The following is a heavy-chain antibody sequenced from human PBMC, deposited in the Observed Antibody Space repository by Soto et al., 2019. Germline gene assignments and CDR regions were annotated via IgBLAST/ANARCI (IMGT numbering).Heavy chain of an antibody. D-gene: IGHD3-22*01. J-gene: IGHJ4*02. CDR2: VSTYSDIT. CDR1: GYTFSDRG. Sequence: QIHLVQSGPEVKEPGASVKVSCKASGYTFSDRGISWVRQAPGQGLEWMGWVSTYSDITNYAQKFQGRVSMTTDTSTNTAYMELRSLRSDDTAVYYCAINYDSRGYEDLDYWAQGSLVTVSS. V-gene: IGHV1-18*01. CDR3: AINYDSRGYEDLDY.